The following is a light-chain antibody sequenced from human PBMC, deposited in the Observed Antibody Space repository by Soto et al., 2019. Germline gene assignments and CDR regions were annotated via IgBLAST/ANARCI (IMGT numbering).Light chain of an antibody. V-gene: IGKV1-17*01. CDR2: DAA. Sequence: DIQMTQSPSSLSASVGDRVTITCRASQGIRNELGWYQQKLGEAPKRLIYDAASLQSGVQSRFSGSGSGTEFTLTISSLQPEDFATYYCLQHNTYPWTFGQGTNVEI. J-gene: IGKJ1*01. CDR1: QGIRNE. CDR3: LQHNTYPWT.